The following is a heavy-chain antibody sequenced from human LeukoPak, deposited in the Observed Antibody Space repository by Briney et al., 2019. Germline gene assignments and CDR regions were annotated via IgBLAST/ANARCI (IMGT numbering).Heavy chain of an antibody. J-gene: IGHJ5*02. D-gene: IGHD3-10*01. V-gene: IGHV3-7*01. CDR1: GFTFSTYR. CDR2: IKQDGSEK. CDR3: AKDRIMMVRGAGWFYP. Sequence: GGSLRLSCTASGFTFSTYRMSWVRQAPGKGVEWVANIKQDGSEKYCVDSVEGRFTISRDIAKNSLYLQMSILRAEDTAVYYCAKDRIMMVRGAGWFYPWGQRTLVTVSS.